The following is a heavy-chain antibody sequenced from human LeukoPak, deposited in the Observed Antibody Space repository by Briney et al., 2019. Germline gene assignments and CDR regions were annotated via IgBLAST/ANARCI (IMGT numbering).Heavy chain of an antibody. CDR1: GFTFNNYW. V-gene: IGHV3-74*01. CDR3: ARDLSTGLWFGESTAGYYGMDV. CDR2: IKSDGSST. Sequence: GGSLRLSCAASGFTFNNYWMHWVRQAPGKGLVWVSRIKSDGSSTTYADSVKGRFAISRDNAKNSLYLQMNSLRAEDTAVYYCARDLSTGLWFGESTAGYYGMDVWGQGTTVTVSS. D-gene: IGHD3-10*01. J-gene: IGHJ6*02.